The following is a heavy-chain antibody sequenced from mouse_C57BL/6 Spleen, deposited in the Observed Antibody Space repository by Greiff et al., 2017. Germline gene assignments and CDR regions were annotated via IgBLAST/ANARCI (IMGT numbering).Heavy chain of an antibody. V-gene: IGHV1-54*01. CDR1: GYAFTNYL. Sequence: QVQLKQSGAELIRPGTSVKVSCKASGYAFTNYLIEWVKQRPGHGLEWIGVINPGSGGTNYNEKFKGKATLTADKSSSNAYMQLRRPTSEDTDVYFCARDGDYGSRGYWGQGTTVTVSS. CDR3: ARDGDYGSRGY. CDR2: INPGSGGT. J-gene: IGHJ2*01. D-gene: IGHD1-1*01.